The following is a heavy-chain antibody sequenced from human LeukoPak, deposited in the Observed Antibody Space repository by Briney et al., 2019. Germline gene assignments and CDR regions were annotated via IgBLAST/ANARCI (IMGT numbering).Heavy chain of an antibody. J-gene: IGHJ6*03. CDR1: GYTFSNNH. D-gene: IGHD3-10*01. CDR3: ARAGVNYYYYMDV. V-gene: IGHV1-46*01. CDR2: INPSGGSA. Sequence: ASVKVSCKASGYTFSNNHIHWVRQAPGQGLEWMGIINPSGGSATHAQKFQGRVTMTSDTSTSTVYMELSSLRSEDTAVYYCARAGVNYYYYMDVWGKGTTVTISS.